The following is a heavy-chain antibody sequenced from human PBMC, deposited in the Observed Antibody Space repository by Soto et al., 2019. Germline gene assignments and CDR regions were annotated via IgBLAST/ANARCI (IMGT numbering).Heavy chain of an antibody. V-gene: IGHV1-2*02. CDR2: INPNSGGT. J-gene: IGHJ6*02. CDR3: ARDYADSSGWYLVYGMDV. Sequence: SVKVFCKASGYTFTSYYMHLVRQAPGQGLEWMGWINPNSGGTNYAQKFQGRVTMTRDTSISTAYMELRRLRYDDTAVYYCARDYADSSGWYLVYGMDVWGQGTTVTVSS. D-gene: IGHD6-19*01. CDR1: GYTFTSYY.